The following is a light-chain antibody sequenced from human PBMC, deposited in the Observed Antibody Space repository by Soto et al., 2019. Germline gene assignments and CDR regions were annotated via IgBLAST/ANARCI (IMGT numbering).Light chain of an antibody. J-gene: IGKJ1*01. CDR1: QSVSSNY. CDR3: QQYGSSTGT. V-gene: IGKV3-20*01. CDR2: DAS. Sequence: KQNSFTRYLSRACRSPRPCMSSQSVSSNYSAWYQQKPGQAPRLLIYDASSRAPGIPDRFSGSGSGTDFALTISILEPEDLAVYYWQQYGSSTGTFGQGPKVDIK.